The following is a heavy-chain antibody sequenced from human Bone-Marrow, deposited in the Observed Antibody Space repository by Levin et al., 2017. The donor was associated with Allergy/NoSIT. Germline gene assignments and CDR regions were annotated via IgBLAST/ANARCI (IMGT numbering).Heavy chain of an antibody. D-gene: IGHD1-1*01. Sequence: SQTLSLTCTVSGGSISSYYWSWIRQPPGKGLEWIGYIYYSGTTNYNPSLKSRVTISVDTSKNQFSLKLSSVTAADTAVYFCARDGHTTPPRYYGMDVWGQGTTVTVSS. CDR3: ARDGHTTPPRYYGMDV. CDR1: GGSISSYY. CDR2: IYYSGTT. V-gene: IGHV4-59*01. J-gene: IGHJ6*02.